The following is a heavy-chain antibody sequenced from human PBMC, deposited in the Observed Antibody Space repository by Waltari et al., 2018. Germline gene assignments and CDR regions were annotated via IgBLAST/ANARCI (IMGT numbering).Heavy chain of an antibody. J-gene: IGHJ3*01. D-gene: IGHD3-10*01. Sequence: QLQLQESGPGLVKPSGTLSLICSVSGGSVNSREWCTWVRQPPGKGLEWIGEVYHSGNTKENPSLKSRVTISVDKTKNQFSLKLTSVTAADTAVYYCVRRGEGTMVYNDAFDFWGLGTKVTVSS. CDR3: VRRGEGTMVYNDAFDF. CDR1: GGSVNSREW. V-gene: IGHV4-4*02. CDR2: VYHSGNT.